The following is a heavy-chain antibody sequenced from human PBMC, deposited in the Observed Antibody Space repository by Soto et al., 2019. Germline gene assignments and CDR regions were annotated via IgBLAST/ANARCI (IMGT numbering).Heavy chain of an antibody. CDR1: GLTFTTHS. V-gene: IGHV3-21*01. CDR2: ISPTSTYI. Sequence: EVQLVASGGGLVKPGGSLRLSCVASGLTFTTHSMNWVRQAPGKGLEWVSSISPTSTYIYYADSVKGRFTISRDNAKKSLYPQMDSLRAEDPAVYSCARDTEKHYGLGSYFPPWFDPWGQGTLVTVSS. J-gene: IGHJ5*02. D-gene: IGHD3-10*01. CDR3: ARDTEKHYGLGSYFPPWFDP.